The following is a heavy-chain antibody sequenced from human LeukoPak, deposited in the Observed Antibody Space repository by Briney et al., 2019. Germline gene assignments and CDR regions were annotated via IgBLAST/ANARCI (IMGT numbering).Heavy chain of an antibody. J-gene: IGHJ3*02. D-gene: IGHD1-26*01. CDR3: ARESVGATSSYAFDI. CDR1: GGSISSSSYY. V-gene: IGHV4-39*07. CDR2: IYYSGST. Sequence: SETLSLTCTVSGGSISSSSYYWGWIRQPPGKGLEWIGSIYYSGSTYCNPSLKSRVTISVDTSKNQFSLKLSSVTAADTAVYYCARESVGATSSYAFDIWGQGTMVTVSS.